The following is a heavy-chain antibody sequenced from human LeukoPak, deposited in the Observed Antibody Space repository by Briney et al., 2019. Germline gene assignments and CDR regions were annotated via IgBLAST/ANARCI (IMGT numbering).Heavy chain of an antibody. D-gene: IGHD2-2*01. CDR3: ARGGFLDVVVPAAERRGADY. V-gene: IGHV3-30-3*01. J-gene: IGHJ4*02. Sequence: GGSLRLSCAASGFTFSSYAMHWVRQAPGKGLEWVAVISYDGSNKYYADSVKGRFTISRDNSKNTLYLQMNSLRAEDTAVYYCARGGFLDVVVPAAERRGADYWGQGTLVTVSS. CDR1: GFTFSSYA. CDR2: ISYDGSNK.